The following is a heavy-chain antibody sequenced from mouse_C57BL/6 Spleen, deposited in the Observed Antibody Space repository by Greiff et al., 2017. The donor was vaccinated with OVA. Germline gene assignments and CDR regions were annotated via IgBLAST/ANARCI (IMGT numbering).Heavy chain of an antibody. CDR2: INPSNGGT. V-gene: IGHV1-53*01. D-gene: IGHD1-1*01. J-gene: IGHJ3*01. CDR3: ARGVPDYYGSSWFAY. CDR1: GYTFTSYW. Sequence: VQLQQPGTELVKPGASVKLSCKASGYTFTSYWMHWVKQRPGQGLEWIGNINPSNGGTNYNEKFKSKATLTVDKSSSTAYMQLSSLTSEDSAVYYCARGVPDYYGSSWFAYWGQGTLVTVSA.